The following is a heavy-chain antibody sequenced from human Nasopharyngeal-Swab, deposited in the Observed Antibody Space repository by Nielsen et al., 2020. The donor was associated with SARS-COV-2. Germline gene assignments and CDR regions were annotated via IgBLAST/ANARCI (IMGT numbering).Heavy chain of an antibody. CDR1: GFTFSSYA. J-gene: IGHJ6*02. Sequence: GESLKISCAASGFTFSSYAMSWVRQAPGKGLEWVSAISGSGGSTYYADSVKGRFTISRDNSKNTLYLQMNSLRAEDTAVYYCARDSKDTAMVIVYYYYGMDVWGQGTTVTVSS. D-gene: IGHD5-18*01. CDR3: ARDSKDTAMVIVYYYYGMDV. V-gene: IGHV3-23*01. CDR2: ISGSGGST.